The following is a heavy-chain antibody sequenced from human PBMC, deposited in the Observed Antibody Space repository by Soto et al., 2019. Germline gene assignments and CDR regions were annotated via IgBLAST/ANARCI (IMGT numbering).Heavy chain of an antibody. D-gene: IGHD3-3*01. V-gene: IGHV3-30*18. J-gene: IGHJ5*02. CDR2: ISYDGSNK. CDR1: GFTFSSYG. CDR3: AKDITLRFLEWSNWFDP. Sequence: VQLVESGGGVVQPGRSLRLSCAASGFTFSSYGMHWVRQAPGKGLEWVAVISYDGSNKYYADSVKGRFTISRDNSKNTRYLQMNSLRAEDTAVYDCAKDITLRFLEWSNWFDPWGQGTLVTVSS.